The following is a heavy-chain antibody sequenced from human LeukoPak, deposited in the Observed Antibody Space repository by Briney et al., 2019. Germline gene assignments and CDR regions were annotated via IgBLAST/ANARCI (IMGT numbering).Heavy chain of an antibody. CDR2: IYYSGST. CDR1: GGSISSSSYY. D-gene: IGHD6-19*01. V-gene: IGHV4-39*07. Sequence: SETLSLTCTVSGGSISSSSYYWGWIRQPPGKGLEWIGSIYYSGSTNYNPSLKSRVTISVDTSKNQFSLKLSSVTAADTAVYYCARDRGSGWYYFDYWGQGTLVTVSS. J-gene: IGHJ4*02. CDR3: ARDRGSGWYYFDY.